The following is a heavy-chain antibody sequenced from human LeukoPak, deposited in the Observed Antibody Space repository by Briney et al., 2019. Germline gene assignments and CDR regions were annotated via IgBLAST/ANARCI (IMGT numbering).Heavy chain of an antibody. D-gene: IGHD6-13*01. CDR3: AGDIAAAGLFDY. CDR1: GFMFSSNW. Sequence: GGSLRLSCAASGFMFSSNWMSWVRLAPGKGLEWVAVIWYDGSNKYYADSVKGRFTISRDNSKNTLYLQMNSLRAEDTAVYYCAGDIAAAGLFDYWGQGTLVTVSS. J-gene: IGHJ4*02. V-gene: IGHV3-33*08. CDR2: IWYDGSNK.